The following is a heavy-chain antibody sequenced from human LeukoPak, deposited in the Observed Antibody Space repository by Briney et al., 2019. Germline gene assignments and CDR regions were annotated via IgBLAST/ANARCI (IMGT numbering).Heavy chain of an antibody. Sequence: PSETLSLTCTVSGGSISSYYWSWIRQPAGKGLEWIGRIYTSGSITYNPSLKSRVTILADTSKNQFSLNMTSVTAADTAVYYCARRDGDYFGFDYWGQGTLVTVSS. CDR2: IYTSGSI. J-gene: IGHJ4*02. CDR1: GGSISSYY. CDR3: ARRDGDYFGFDY. V-gene: IGHV4-4*07. D-gene: IGHD4-17*01.